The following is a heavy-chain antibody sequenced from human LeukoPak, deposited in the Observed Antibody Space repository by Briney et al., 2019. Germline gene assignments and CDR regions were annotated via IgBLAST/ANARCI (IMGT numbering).Heavy chain of an antibody. D-gene: IGHD3-3*01. V-gene: IGHV3-11*04. CDR3: AREPRFLEWLLSHFDY. CDR1: GFTFSDYY. CDR2: ISSSGSTI. J-gene: IGHJ4*02. Sequence: GGPLRLSCAASGFTFSDYYMSWIRQAPGKGLEWVSYISSSGSTIYYADSVKGRFTISRDNAKNSLYLQMNSLRAEDTAVYYCAREPRFLEWLLSHFDYWGQGTLVTVSS.